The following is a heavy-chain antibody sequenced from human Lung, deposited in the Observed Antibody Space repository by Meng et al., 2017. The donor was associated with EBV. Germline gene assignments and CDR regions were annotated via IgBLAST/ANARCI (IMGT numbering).Heavy chain of an antibody. CDR3: SRDLAGSDDY. CDR1: GFTFSSYS. Sequence: EVQVGGSGGGLVKPGGSLSPSWAASGFTFSSYSMNWVRQAPGKGLEWVSSISSGTSFIYYADSVKGRFTVSRDNAKNSLYLQMNNLRAEDTAVYYCSRDLAGSDDYWGRGTLVTVSS. CDR2: ISSGTSFI. V-gene: IGHV3-21*01. D-gene: IGHD1-14*01. J-gene: IGHJ4*02.